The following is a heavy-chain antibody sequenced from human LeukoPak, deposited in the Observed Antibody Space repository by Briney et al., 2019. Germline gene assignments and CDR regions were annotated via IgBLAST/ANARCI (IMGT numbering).Heavy chain of an antibody. CDR1: GYSFTNYW. CDR3: ARGDLDVLRYFDWLTTDPGYNWFDP. CDR2: IYYDDSET. D-gene: IGHD3-9*01. Sequence: GESLKISCKGGGYSFTNYWIVWVRQMPGKGLEWMGVIYYDDSETQYSPSFQGQVTMSVDKSISTAYLQWSSLKASDTAMYYCARGDLDVLRYFDWLTTDPGYNWFDPWGQGTLVTVSS. V-gene: IGHV5-51*01. J-gene: IGHJ5*02.